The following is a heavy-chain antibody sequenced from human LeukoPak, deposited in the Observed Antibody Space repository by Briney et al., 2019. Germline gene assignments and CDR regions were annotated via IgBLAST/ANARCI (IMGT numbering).Heavy chain of an antibody. D-gene: IGHD6-13*01. CDR2: INPNSGGT. CDR3: ARDRAMYSSSWFPHYYYMDV. V-gene: IGHV1-2*02. CDR1: GYTFTGYY. Sequence: RASVKVSCKASGYTFTGYYIHWVRQAPGQGLEWMGWINPNSGGTNYAQKFQARVTMTRDTSISTAYMELSRLRSDDTAVYYCARDRAMYSSSWFPHYYYMDVWGKGTTVTVSS. J-gene: IGHJ6*03.